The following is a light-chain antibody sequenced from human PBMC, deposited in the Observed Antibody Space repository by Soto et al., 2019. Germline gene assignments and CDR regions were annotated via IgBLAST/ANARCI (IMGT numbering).Light chain of an antibody. J-gene: IGKJ1*01. V-gene: IGKV1-39*01. CDR1: QSISNH. CDR2: AAS. CDR3: QQSYSSSWT. Sequence: IQMTQSPSSLSASVEDRVIITCRASQSISNHLNWYQQKPGKAPKLLIFAASSLQSGVPSRFSGSGSGTDFTLTISSLQPEDFATYSCQQSYSSSWTFGQGIKVDIK.